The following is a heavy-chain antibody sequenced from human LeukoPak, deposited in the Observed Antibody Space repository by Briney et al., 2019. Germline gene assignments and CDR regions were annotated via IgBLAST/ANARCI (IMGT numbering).Heavy chain of an antibody. CDR3: ARGPQEQQLVHHWFDP. V-gene: IGHV4-39*07. J-gene: IGHJ5*02. CDR2: IYYSGST. D-gene: IGHD6-13*01. Sequence: PSETLSLTCTVSGGSISSSSYYWGWTRQPPGKGLEWIGSIYYSGSTYYNPSLKSRVTISVDTSKNQFSLKLSSVTAADTAVYYCARGPQEQQLVHHWFDPWGQGTLVTVSS. CDR1: GGSISSSSYY.